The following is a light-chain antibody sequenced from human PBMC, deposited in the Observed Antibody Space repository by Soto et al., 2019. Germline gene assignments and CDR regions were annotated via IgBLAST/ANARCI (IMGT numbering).Light chain of an antibody. CDR3: QQFNSYPPFT. CDR2: DAS. Sequence: AIQLTQSPSSLSASVGDRVTITCRASQGISSALAWYQQKPGKAPKLLIYDASSLESGVPSRFSGSGSGTDFTIPISSLQPEDFASNYCQQFNSYPPFTFGPGTKVDIK. V-gene: IGKV1-13*02. J-gene: IGKJ3*01. CDR1: QGISSA.